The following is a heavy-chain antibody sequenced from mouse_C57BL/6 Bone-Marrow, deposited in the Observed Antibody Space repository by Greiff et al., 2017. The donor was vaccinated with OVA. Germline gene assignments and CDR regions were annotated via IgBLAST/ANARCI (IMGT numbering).Heavy chain of an antibody. CDR2: IWWDDDK. J-gene: IGHJ4*01. D-gene: IGHD2-1*01. CDR1: GFSLSTFGMG. V-gene: IGHV8-8*01. Sequence: QVTLKVCGPGILQPSQTLSLTCSFSGFSLSTFGMGVGWIRHPSGKGLEWLAHIWWDDDKYYNPALKSRLTISKDTSKNQVFLKIANVDTADTATYYCARTIYYGNYGCYAMDYWGQGTSVTVSS. CDR3: ARTIYYGNYGCYAMDY.